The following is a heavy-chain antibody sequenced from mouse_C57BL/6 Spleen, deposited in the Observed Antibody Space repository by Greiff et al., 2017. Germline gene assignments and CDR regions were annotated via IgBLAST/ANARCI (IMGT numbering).Heavy chain of an antibody. J-gene: IGHJ2*01. CDR3: ARNGDYDYPYFGY. D-gene: IGHD2-4*01. CDR1: GFSLTSYG. V-gene: IGHV2-2*01. CDR2: IWSGGST. Sequence: VQLQQSGPGLVQPSQSLSITCTVSGFSLTSYGVHWVRQSPGKGLEWLGVIWSGGSTDYNAAFISRLSLSKDNSKSQVFFKMNSLQAEDTAIYYGARNGDYDYPYFGYWGQGTTLTVSS.